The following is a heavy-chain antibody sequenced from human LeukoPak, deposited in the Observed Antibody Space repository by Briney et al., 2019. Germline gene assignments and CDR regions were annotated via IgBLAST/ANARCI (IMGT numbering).Heavy chain of an antibody. CDR1: GFTFSSYS. J-gene: IGHJ3*01. D-gene: IGHD4-11*01. CDR2: ISYDGSNK. V-gene: IGHV3-30*03. CDR3: ARGQHRWDYSHNLMSF. Sequence: PGGSLRLSCAASGFTFSSYSMNWVRQAPGKGLEWVALISYDGSNKFYADSVKGRFTISRDNSKNTLYLLMNSLRADDTAVYYCARGQHRWDYSHNLMSFWGQGTLVTVSS.